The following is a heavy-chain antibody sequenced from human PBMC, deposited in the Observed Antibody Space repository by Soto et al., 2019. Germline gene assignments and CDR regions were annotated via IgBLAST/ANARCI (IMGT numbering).Heavy chain of an antibody. J-gene: IGHJ4*02. CDR3: ARPEGGATASFDY. V-gene: IGHV3-33*01. CDR1: GFTFSIYG. Sequence: QVQLVESGGGVVQPGRSPRLSCAASGFTFSIYGMHWVRQAPGKGLEWVAVIWYDGSNKYYADSVKGRFTISRDNSKNTLYLQMNSLRAEDTAVYYCARPEGGATASFDYWGQGTLVTVSS. CDR2: IWYDGSNK. D-gene: IGHD1-26*01.